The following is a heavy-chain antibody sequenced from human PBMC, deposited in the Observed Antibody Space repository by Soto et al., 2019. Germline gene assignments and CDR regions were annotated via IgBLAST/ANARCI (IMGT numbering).Heavy chain of an antibody. J-gene: IGHJ5*02. D-gene: IGHD2-15*01. CDR1: GYTFTGYY. CDR3: ARGGPYNVVVVAAILEKNWFDP. CDR2: INPNSGGT. Sequence: ASVKVSCKASGYTFTGYYMHWVRQAPGQGLEWMGWINPNSGGTNYAQKFQGWVTMTRDTSISTAYMELSRLRSDDTAVYYCARGGPYNVVVVAAILEKNWFDPWGQGTLVTVSS. V-gene: IGHV1-2*04.